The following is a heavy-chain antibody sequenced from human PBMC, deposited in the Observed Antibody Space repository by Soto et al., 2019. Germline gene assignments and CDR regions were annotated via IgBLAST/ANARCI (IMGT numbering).Heavy chain of an antibody. D-gene: IGHD6-13*01. CDR1: GFTFSSYG. CDR3: ARWGLAAGDY. J-gene: IGHJ4*02. V-gene: IGHV3-33*01. Sequence: QVQLVESGGGVVQPGRSLRLSCAASGFTFSSYGMHWVRQAPGKGLEWVAVIWYDGRNEYYADSVKGRFTISRDNSKNTRYMQMNSLRAADTAVYYCARWGLAAGDYWGQGTLVTVSS. CDR2: IWYDGRNE.